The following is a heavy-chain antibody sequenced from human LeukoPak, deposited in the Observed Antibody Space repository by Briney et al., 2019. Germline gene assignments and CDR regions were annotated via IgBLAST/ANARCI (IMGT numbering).Heavy chain of an antibody. CDR3: AREMYYYDSSGSDI. Sequence: SETLSLTCTVSGDSISSYYWSWIRQPPGKGLEWIGYIYYSGYTNYNPSLKSRVTISVDTSKNQFSLNLSSVTAADTAVYYCAREMYYYDSSGSDIWGQGTMVTVSS. D-gene: IGHD3-22*01. CDR2: IYYSGYT. J-gene: IGHJ3*02. V-gene: IGHV4-59*01. CDR1: GDSISSYY.